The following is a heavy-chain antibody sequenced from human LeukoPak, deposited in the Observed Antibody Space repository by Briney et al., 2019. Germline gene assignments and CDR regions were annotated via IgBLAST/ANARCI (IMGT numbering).Heavy chain of an antibody. Sequence: PGESLKISCKGSGYSFTSYWIGWVRQMPGKGLEWMGIIYPGDSDTRYSPSFQGQVTISADKSISTAYLQWSSLKASDTAMYYCARQAHPHYYDSSGVFDYWGQGTLVTVSS. CDR1: GYSFTSYW. J-gene: IGHJ4*02. CDR3: ARQAHPHYYDSSGVFDY. V-gene: IGHV5-51*01. D-gene: IGHD3-22*01. CDR2: IYPGDSDT.